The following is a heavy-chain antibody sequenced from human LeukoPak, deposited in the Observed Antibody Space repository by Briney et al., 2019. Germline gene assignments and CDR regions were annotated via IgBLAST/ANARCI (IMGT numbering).Heavy chain of an antibody. V-gene: IGHV1-69*13. Sequence: SVKVSCKTSGGTFSSYAISWVRQAPGQGLEWMGGIIPIFGTANYAQKFQGRVTINADESTSTAYMDLSSLRSEDTAVYYCARSYGYGAFDIWGQGTMVTVSS. CDR1: GGTFSSYA. D-gene: IGHD5-18*01. J-gene: IGHJ3*02. CDR3: ARSYGYGAFDI. CDR2: IIPIFGTA.